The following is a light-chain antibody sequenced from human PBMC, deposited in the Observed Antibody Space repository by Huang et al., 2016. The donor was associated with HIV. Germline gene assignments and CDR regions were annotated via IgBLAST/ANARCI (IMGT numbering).Light chain of an antibody. CDR3: QQRGNLLT. CDR1: QTVNNY. V-gene: IGKV3-11*01. Sequence: EVVLTQSPATLSLSPGERATLSCKASQTVNNYLGRYQHKPGRAPRLLSYDASNRAPGIPPRFSGRGSGTDFTLTVSGLEPEDSGVYYCQQRGNLLTFGGGTKVEIK. CDR2: DAS. J-gene: IGKJ4*01.